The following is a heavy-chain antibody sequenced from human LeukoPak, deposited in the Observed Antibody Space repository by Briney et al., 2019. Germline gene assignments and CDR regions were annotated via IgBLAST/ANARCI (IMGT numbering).Heavy chain of an antibody. CDR2: MSYDGSNK. J-gene: IGHJ4*02. Sequence: PGRSLRLSCAASGFTFSSYAMYWVRQAPGKGLEWVALMSYDGSNKYYADSVKGRFTISRDNSKNTLYLQMNSLRAEDTAVYYCAREGRGGLSVGIDYGGRGPLVTVSS. CDR3: AREGRGGLSVGIDY. CDR1: GFTFSSYA. V-gene: IGHV3-30-3*01. D-gene: IGHD5/OR15-5a*01.